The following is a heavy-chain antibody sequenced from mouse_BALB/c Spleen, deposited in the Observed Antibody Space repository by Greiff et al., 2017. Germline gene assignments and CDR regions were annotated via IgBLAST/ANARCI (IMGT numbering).Heavy chain of an antibody. CDR3: ARHYSFAY. D-gene: IGHD1-1*01. CDR2: INPGSGGT. J-gene: IGHJ3*01. Sequence: VQLQESGAELVRPGTSVKVSCKASGYAFTNYLIEWVKQRPGQGLEWIGVINPGSGGTNYNEKFKGKATLTADKSSSTAYMQLSSLTSDDSAVYFCARHYSFAYWGQGTLVTVSA. V-gene: IGHV1-54*01. CDR1: GYAFTNYL.